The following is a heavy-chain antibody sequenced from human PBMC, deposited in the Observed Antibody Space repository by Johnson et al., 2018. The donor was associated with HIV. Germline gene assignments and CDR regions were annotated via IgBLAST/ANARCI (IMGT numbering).Heavy chain of an antibody. D-gene: IGHD3-22*01. CDR1: GFTFYDYA. J-gene: IGHJ3*02. CDR2: INWNGGST. CDR3: TPLGDYYDSSGYYSDAFDI. Sequence: VQLVESGGGVVRPGGSLRLSCAASGFTFYDYAMSWVRQPPGKGLEWVSGINWNGGSTGYADSVKGRFTISRDNAKNSLYLQMNSLRAEDTALYYCTPLGDYYDSSGYYSDAFDIWGQGTMVTVSS. V-gene: IGHV3-20*04.